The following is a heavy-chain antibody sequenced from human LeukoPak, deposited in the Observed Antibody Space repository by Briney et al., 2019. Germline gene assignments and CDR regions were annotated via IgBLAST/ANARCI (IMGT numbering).Heavy chain of an antibody. Sequence: SETQSLTCTVSGGSITSYYWSWIRQPPGKGLEWIGYIYSSGSTTYNPSLKSRVTISVDTSKNQFSLKLTSVTAADTAVYYCARRAVAENYFDYWGQGTLVTDSS. D-gene: IGHD6-19*01. CDR1: GGSITSYY. J-gene: IGHJ4*02. CDR3: ARRAVAENYFDY. V-gene: IGHV4-59*08. CDR2: IYSSGST.